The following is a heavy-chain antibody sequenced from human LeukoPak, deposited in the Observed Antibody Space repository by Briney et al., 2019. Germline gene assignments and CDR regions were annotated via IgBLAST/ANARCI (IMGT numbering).Heavy chain of an antibody. V-gene: IGHV3-23*01. CDR2: ISGSGGST. D-gene: IGHD3-16*02. Sequence: GGSLRPSCAASGFTFSSYAMSWVRQAPGKGLEWVSVISGSGGSTYYADSVKGRFTISRDNSKNTLYLQMNSLRAEDTAVYYCAKDLDMITFGGVIVKGPDYWGQGTLVTVSS. J-gene: IGHJ4*02. CDR1: GFTFSSYA. CDR3: AKDLDMITFGGVIVKGPDY.